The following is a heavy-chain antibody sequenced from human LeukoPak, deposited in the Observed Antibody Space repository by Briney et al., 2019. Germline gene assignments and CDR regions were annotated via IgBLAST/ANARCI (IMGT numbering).Heavy chain of an antibody. CDR3: ARESKSYGDYDFDY. CDR1: GGSISSSSYY. CDR2: IYYSGST. V-gene: IGHV4-39*07. J-gene: IGHJ4*02. D-gene: IGHD4-17*01. Sequence: SETLSLTCTVSGGSISSSSYYWGWIRQPPGKGLEWIGSIYYSGSTYYNPSLKSRVTISVDTSKNQFSLKLSSVTAADTAVYYCARESKSYGDYDFDYWGQGTLVTVSS.